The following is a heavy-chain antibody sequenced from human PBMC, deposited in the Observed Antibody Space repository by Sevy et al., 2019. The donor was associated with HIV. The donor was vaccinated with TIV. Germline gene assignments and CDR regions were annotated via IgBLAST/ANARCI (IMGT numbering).Heavy chain of an antibody. D-gene: IGHD4-17*01. CDR3: ARDTLGYGGNPNLDLDL. Sequence: GGSLRLSCAASGFSFSRYFMHWVRQAPGEGLVWVSRINSDGSTTNYADSVEGRFIVSRDNAKKTLYLELHSLRVEDTATYDCARDTLGYGGNPNLDLDLWGQGTLVTVSS. CDR2: INSDGSTT. J-gene: IGHJ5*02. V-gene: IGHV3-74*01. CDR1: GFSFSRYF.